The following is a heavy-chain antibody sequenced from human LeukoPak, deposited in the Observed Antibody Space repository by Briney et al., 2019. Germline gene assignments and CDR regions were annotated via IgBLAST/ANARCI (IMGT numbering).Heavy chain of an antibody. Sequence: GGSLRLSCAASGFTFSSYWMSWVRQGPGKGLEWVANIKQDENEKYYVDSVKGRFTISRDNARNSLYLQMNSLRAEDTAVHYCAREGYGGDSHRYHYDYYGMDVWGRGTTVTVSS. J-gene: IGHJ6*02. CDR3: AREGYGGDSHRYHYDYYGMDV. D-gene: IGHD4-23*01. V-gene: IGHV3-7*01. CDR1: GFTFSSYW. CDR2: IKQDENEK.